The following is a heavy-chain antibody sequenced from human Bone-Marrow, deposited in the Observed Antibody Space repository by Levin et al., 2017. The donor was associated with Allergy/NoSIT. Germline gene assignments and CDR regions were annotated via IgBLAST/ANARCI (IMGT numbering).Heavy chain of an antibody. CDR1: GGSISSGDYY. CDR2: IYYSGST. Sequence: SQTLSLTCTVSGGSISSGDYYWSWIRQPPGKGLEWIGYIYYSGSTYYNPSLKSRVTISVDTSKNQFSLKLSSVTAADTAVYYCARVGPRWLRSSYSVFDYWGQGTLVTVSS. V-gene: IGHV4-30-4*01. CDR3: ARVGPRWLRSSYSVFDY. J-gene: IGHJ4*02. D-gene: IGHD5-12*01.